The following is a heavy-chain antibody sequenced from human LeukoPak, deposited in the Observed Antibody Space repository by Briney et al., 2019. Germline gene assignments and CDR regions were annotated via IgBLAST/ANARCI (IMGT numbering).Heavy chain of an antibody. V-gene: IGHV4-34*01. CDR2: IYYSGST. D-gene: IGHD3-3*01. J-gene: IGHJ4*02. CDR1: GGSFSGYY. Sequence: PSETLSLTCAVYGGSFSGYYWSWIRQPPGKGLEWIGSIYYSGSTYYNPSLKSRVTISVDTSKNQFPLKLSSVTAADTAVYYCARQAPYDFWSGYHYYFDYWGQGTLVTVSS. CDR3: ARQAPYDFWSGYHYYFDY.